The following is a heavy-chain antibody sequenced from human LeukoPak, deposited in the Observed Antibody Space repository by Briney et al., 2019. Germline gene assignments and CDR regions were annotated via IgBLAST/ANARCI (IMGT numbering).Heavy chain of an antibody. J-gene: IGHJ6*02. Sequence: GGSLRLSCAASGFTFSSYAMHWVRQAPGKGLEWVAVISYDGSNKYYADSVKGRFTISRDNSKNTLYLQMNSLRAEDTALYYCARDRDTSGPLVYYYYYYYGMDVWGQGTTVTVSS. D-gene: IGHD6-19*01. CDR1: GFTFSSYA. CDR2: ISYDGSNK. V-gene: IGHV3-30*04. CDR3: ARDRDTSGPLVYYYYYYYGMDV.